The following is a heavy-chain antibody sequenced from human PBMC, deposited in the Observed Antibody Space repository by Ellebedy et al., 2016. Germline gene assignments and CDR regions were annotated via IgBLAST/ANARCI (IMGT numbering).Heavy chain of an antibody. J-gene: IGHJ3*02. CDR1: GGSISSGDYY. D-gene: IGHD2-15*01. Sequence: SETLSLXCTVSGGSISSGDYYWSWIRQPPGKGLEWIGYIYYSGSTYYNPSLKSRVTISVDTSKNQFSLKLSSVTAADTAVYYCARYPGGYCSGGSCDAFDIWGQGTMVTVSS. CDR2: IYYSGST. CDR3: ARYPGGYCSGGSCDAFDI. V-gene: IGHV4-30-4*01.